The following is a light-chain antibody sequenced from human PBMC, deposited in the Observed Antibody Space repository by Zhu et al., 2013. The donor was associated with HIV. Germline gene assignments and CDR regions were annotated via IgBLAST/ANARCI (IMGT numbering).Light chain of an antibody. CDR1: SSDVGSYNL. J-gene: IGLJ1*01. CDR3: SSYTSSNTHV. V-gene: IGLV2-14*02. Sequence: QSALTQPASVSGSPGQSITISCTGTSSDVGSYNLVSWYQHHPGKAPKLMIYEGSKWPSGVSNRFSGSKSGNTASLTISGLQAEDEADYYCSSYTSSNTHVFGTGTKVTVL. CDR2: EGS.